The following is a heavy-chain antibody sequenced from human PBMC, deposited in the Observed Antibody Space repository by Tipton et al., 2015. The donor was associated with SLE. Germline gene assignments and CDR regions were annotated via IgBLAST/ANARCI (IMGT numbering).Heavy chain of an antibody. Sequence: SLRLSCAASGFTFDDYAMHWVRQAPGKGLEWVSGISWNGGSIDYADSVKGRFTMSRDNGKGSLFLEMNSLKSEDTAFYFCVQRESNGVGGYFDSWGQGTLVTVAS. J-gene: IGHJ4*02. V-gene: IGHV3-9*01. D-gene: IGHD1-26*01. CDR2: ISWNGGSI. CDR1: GFTFDDYA. CDR3: VQRESNGVGGYFDS.